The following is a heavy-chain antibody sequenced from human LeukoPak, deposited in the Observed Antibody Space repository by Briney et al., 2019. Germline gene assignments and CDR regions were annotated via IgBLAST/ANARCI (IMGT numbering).Heavy chain of an antibody. CDR2: IYHSGST. V-gene: IGHV4-30-2*01. J-gene: IGHJ4*02. CDR1: GGSISSGGYS. CDR3: ARDLGYGRGL. Sequence: SQTLSLTCAVSGGSISSGGYSWSWIRQPPGKGLEWIGYIYHSGSTYYNPSLKSRVTISVDRSKNQFSLKLSSVTAADTAVYYCARDLGYGRGLWGQGTLVTVSS. D-gene: IGHD4-17*01.